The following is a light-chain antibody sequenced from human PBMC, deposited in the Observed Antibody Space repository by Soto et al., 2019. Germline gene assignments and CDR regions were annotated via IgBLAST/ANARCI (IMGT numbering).Light chain of an antibody. V-gene: IGKV3-20*01. CDR3: HQYGTSPQT. J-gene: IGKJ1*01. CDR1: QRVTTSY. CDR2: GAS. Sequence: EIVLTQSPGTLSLSPGERATLSCRASQRVTTSYLAWFQQKPGQPPRLIIHGASSRANGVPDRFSGSGSGTDFTLTISRLEPEDFAVYYCHQYGTSPQTFGQGTKVDIK.